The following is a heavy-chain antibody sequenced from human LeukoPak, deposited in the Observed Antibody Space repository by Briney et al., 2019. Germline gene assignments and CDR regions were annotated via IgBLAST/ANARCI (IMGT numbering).Heavy chain of an antibody. J-gene: IGHJ4*02. CDR2: ISWNSGSI. Sequence: GRSLRLSCAASGFTFDDYGMHWVRQAPGKGLEWVSGISWNSGSIGYADSVKGRFAISRDNAKNTLYLQMNSLRVEDTAVYYCARVFPYTVTTLGYWGRGTLVTVSS. CDR1: GFTFDDYG. D-gene: IGHD4-17*01. V-gene: IGHV3-9*01. CDR3: ARVFPYTVTTLGY.